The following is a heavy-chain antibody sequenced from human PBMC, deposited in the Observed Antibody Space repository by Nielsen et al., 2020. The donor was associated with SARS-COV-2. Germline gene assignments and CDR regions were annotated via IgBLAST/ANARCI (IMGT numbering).Heavy chain of an antibody. V-gene: IGHV4-61*01. D-gene: IGHD6-6*01. CDR3: ARMIGYSTSSDY. CDR2: IHYSGSP. Sequence: SETLSLTCTVSGGSVSSGTYSWSWIRQSPGKGLEWIGYIHYSGSPNYNPSLKSRVTISVDTSKNQFSLKMSSVTATDTAVYYCARMIGYSTSSDYWGQGTLVTVAS. J-gene: IGHJ4*02. CDR1: GGSVSSGTYS.